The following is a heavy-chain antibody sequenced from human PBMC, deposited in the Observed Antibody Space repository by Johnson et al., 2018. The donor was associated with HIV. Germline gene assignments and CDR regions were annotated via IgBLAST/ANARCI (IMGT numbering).Heavy chain of an antibody. V-gene: IGHV3-13*01. Sequence: VQLVESGGGVVRPGGSLRLSCAASGFTFDDYGMSWVRQAPGKGLEWVSGIGTAGDTYYPGSVKGRFTISRENAKNSLYLQMDSLRAGDTALYYCARAKRDYYGSGGVGAFDIWGQGTMVTVSS. CDR2: IGTAGDT. CDR1: GFTFDDYG. D-gene: IGHD3-10*01. J-gene: IGHJ3*02. CDR3: ARAKRDYYGSGGVGAFDI.